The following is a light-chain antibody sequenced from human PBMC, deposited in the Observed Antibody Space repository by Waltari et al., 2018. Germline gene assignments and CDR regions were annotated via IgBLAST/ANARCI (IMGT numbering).Light chain of an antibody. CDR3: AAWDDSLTALM. Sequence: QSVLTQPPSASATPGQRVTFSCSGSSSTLGNNDVHWYQQPPGTAPNLLIYRSLQRPSGVPGRFAGSKSGTSASLAISGLRSEDEADYYCAAWDDSLTALMFGGGTKVTVL. CDR1: SSTLGNND. V-gene: IGLV1-47*01. CDR2: RSL. J-gene: IGLJ3*02.